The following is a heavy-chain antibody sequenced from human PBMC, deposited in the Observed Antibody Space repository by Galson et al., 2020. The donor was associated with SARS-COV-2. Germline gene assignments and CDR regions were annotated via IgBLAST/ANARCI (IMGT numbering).Heavy chain of an antibody. V-gene: IGHV3-73*01. CDR1: GFTFSGSA. CDR3: TRQAFGYYDSSGYYSHYYYYYKDV. CDR2: IRSKANSYAT. Sequence: GGSLRLSCAASGFTFSGSAMHWVRQASGKGLEWVGRIRSKANSYATAYAASVKGRFTISRDDSKNTAYLQMNSLKTEDTAVYYCTRQAFGYYDSSGYYSHYYYYYKDVWGKGTTVTISS. D-gene: IGHD3-22*01. J-gene: IGHJ6*03.